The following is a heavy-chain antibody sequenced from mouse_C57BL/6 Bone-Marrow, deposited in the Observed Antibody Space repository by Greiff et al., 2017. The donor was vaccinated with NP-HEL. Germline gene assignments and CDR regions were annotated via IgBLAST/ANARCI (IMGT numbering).Heavy chain of an antibody. J-gene: IGHJ4*01. CDR2: IYPGSGNT. Sequence: QVHVKQSGAELVRPGASVKLSCKASGYTFTDYYINWVKQRPGQGLEWIARIYPGSGNTYYNEKFKGKATLTAEKSSSTAYMQLSSLTSEDSAVYFCARGGYAMDYWGQGTSVTVSS. CDR1: GYTFTDYY. V-gene: IGHV1-76*01. CDR3: ARGGYAMDY.